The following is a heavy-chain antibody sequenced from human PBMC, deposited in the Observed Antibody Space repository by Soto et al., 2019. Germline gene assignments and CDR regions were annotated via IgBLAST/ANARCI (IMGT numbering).Heavy chain of an antibody. CDR3: ARDGGGDYGDYPWFDP. D-gene: IGHD4-17*01. Sequence: QVQLVESGGGVVQPGRSLRLSCAASGFTFSSYAMHWVRQAPGKGLEWVAVISYDGSNKYYADSVKGRFTISRDNSKNTLYLQMNSLRAEDTAVYYCARDGGGDYGDYPWFDPWGQGTLVTVSS. J-gene: IGHJ5*02. CDR2: ISYDGSNK. V-gene: IGHV3-30-3*01. CDR1: GFTFSSYA.